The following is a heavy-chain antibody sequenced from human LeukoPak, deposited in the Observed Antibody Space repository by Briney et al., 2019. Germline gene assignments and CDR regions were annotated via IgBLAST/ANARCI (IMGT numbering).Heavy chain of an antibody. CDR3: AREYYDSSGYLIG. V-gene: IGHV1-2*02. J-gene: IGHJ4*02. D-gene: IGHD3-22*01. CDR1: GYTFTGYY. CDR2: INPNSGDT. Sequence: ASVKVSCKASGYTFTGYYVHWVRQAPGQGLEWMGWINPNSGDTKSAQNFQGRVTVTRDTSISTAYMELSSLRSEDTAVYYCAREYYDSSGYLIGWGQGTLVTVSS.